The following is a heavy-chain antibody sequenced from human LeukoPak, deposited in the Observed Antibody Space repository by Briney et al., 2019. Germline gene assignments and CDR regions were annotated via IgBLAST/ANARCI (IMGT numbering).Heavy chain of an antibody. CDR1: GGSISSYY. CDR3: ASTIVATTSDYYYYMDV. CDR2: IYTSGST. V-gene: IGHV4-4*07. Sequence: SETLSLTCTVSGGSISSYYWSWIRQPAGKGLEWIGRIYTSGSTNYNPSLKSRVTKSVDTSKNQFSLKLSSVTAADTAVYYCASTIVATTSDYYYYMDVWGKGTTVTVSS. D-gene: IGHD5-12*01. J-gene: IGHJ6*03.